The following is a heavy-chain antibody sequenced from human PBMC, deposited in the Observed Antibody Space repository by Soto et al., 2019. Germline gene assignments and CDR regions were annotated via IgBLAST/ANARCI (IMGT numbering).Heavy chain of an antibody. CDR1: GFSFRNYG. CDR2: ISYEEINNK. V-gene: IGHV3-30*18. D-gene: IGHD6-13*01. Sequence: PGGSLRLSCVASGFSFRNYGMHWVRQAPGKGLEWVAVISYEEINNKNYADSVKGRFTISRDNSENTLYLQMNSLRAEDTAVYYCAKSPGGEDSSSWYVYWGQGTLVTVSS. J-gene: IGHJ4*02. CDR3: AKSPGGEDSSSWYVY.